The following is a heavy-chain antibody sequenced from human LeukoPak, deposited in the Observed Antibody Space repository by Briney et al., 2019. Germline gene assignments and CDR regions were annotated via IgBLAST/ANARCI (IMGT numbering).Heavy chain of an antibody. Sequence: SETLSLTCTVSGGSISSSSYYWGWIRQPPGKGLEWIGSIYYSGSTYYNPSLKSRVTISVDTSKNQFSLKLSSVTAADTAVYYCARIAVAGTLYYYYGMDVWGQGTTVTVSS. CDR1: GGSISSSSYY. CDR3: ARIAVAGTLYYYYGMDV. CDR2: IYYSGST. V-gene: IGHV4-39*01. J-gene: IGHJ6*02. D-gene: IGHD6-19*01.